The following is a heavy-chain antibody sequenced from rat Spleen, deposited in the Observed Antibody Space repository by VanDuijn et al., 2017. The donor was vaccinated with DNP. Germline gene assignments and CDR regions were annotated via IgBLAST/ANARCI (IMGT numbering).Heavy chain of an antibody. J-gene: IGHJ2*01. CDR2: INSAGST. CDR3: ARWNIGTSTLDY. Sequence: EVQLQESGPDLVEPSQSLSLTCSVTGYSITSCCRWTWIRKFPGHKLEWMGYINSAGSTNYNPSLKGRISITRDTSKNQFFLQLSSVTTEDTATYYCARWNIGTSTLDYWGQGVMVTVSS. V-gene: IGHV3-3*01. D-gene: IGHD1-5*01. CDR1: GYSITSCCR.